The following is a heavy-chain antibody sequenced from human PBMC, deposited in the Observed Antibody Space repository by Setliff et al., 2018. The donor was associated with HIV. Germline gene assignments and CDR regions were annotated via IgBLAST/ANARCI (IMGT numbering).Heavy chain of an antibody. CDR2: IGAYNGDT. V-gene: IGHV1-18*01. CDR3: LRRATAAEVFDY. D-gene: IGHD6-13*01. Sequence: GASVKVSCKASGYTFVDDGITWVRQAPGQGLEWMGWIGAYNGDTKYAQKFQDRVTITRDTSANTAYMELSNLRSEDTAIYYCLRRATAAEVFDYWGQGTLVTVSS. J-gene: IGHJ4*02. CDR1: GYTFVDDG.